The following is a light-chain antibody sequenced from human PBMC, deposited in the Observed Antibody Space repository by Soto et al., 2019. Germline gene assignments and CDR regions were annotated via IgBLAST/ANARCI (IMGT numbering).Light chain of an antibody. CDR3: QQRSNWHIT. J-gene: IGKJ5*01. CDR2: DAS. V-gene: IGKV3-11*01. Sequence: EIVMTHPPPLLSVSPGERATLSCRASQSVSSYLAWYQQKPGQAPRLLIYDASNRATGIPARFSGSGSGTDFTLTISSLEPEDFAVYYCQQRSNWHITFGQGTRLEIK. CDR1: QSVSSY.